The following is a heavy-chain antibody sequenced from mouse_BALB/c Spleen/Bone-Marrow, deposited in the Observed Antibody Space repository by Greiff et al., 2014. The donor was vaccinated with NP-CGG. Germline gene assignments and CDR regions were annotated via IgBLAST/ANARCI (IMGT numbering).Heavy chain of an antibody. CDR2: IWGDGST. V-gene: IGHV2-6-7*01. D-gene: IGHD1-2*01. J-gene: IGHJ2*01. CDR3: ARDHYYGYFDY. Sequence: QVQLQQSGPGLVAPSQSLSITCTVSGFSLTGYGVNWVRQPPGKGLEWLGMIWGDGSTDYNSALKSRLSISKDNSKGQVFLKMNSLQTDDTARYYCARDHYYGYFDYWGQGTTLTVSS. CDR1: GFSLTGYG.